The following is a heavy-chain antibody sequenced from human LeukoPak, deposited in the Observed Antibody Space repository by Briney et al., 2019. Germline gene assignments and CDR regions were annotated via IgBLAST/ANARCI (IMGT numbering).Heavy chain of an antibody. CDR1: GGSINSSSYY. V-gene: IGHV4-39*07. Sequence: SETLSLTCTVSGGSINSSSYYWGWIRQPPGKGLEWIGSIYYSGSTYYNPSLKSRVTISVDTSKNQFSLKLSSVTAADTAVYYCARDDYGDPGYFQHWGQGTLVTVSS. CDR3: ARDDYGDPGYFQH. J-gene: IGHJ1*01. D-gene: IGHD4-17*01. CDR2: IYYSGST.